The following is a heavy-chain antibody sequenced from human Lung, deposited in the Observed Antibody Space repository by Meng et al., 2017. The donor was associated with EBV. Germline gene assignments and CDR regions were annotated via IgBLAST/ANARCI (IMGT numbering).Heavy chain of an antibody. CDR2: IRSKANSYGT. D-gene: IGHD6-19*01. V-gene: IGHV3-73*02. CDR3: TSRSF. CDR1: GFPFSGSA. Sequence: EVQLLESGGGLVPPWRYLRLPCAVLGFPFSGSALLWVRQASGKGLEWVGRIRSKANSYGTAFGALVEGRFTISRDDSNNTEYLQMNSLKTEDTAVYYCTSRSFWGQGSLVTVSS. J-gene: IGHJ4*02.